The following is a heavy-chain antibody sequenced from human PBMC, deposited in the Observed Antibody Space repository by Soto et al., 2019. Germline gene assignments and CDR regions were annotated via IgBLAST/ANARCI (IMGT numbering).Heavy chain of an antibody. Sequence: PSETLSLTCTVSGGSISSGGYYWSWIRQHPGKGLEWIGYIYYSGSTYYNPSLKSRVTISVDTSKNQFSLKLGSVTAADTAVYYCARSDGVAAAGPFDFWGQGTLVTVSS. J-gene: IGHJ4*02. CDR3: ARSDGVAAAGPFDF. CDR1: GGSISSGGYY. V-gene: IGHV4-31*03. CDR2: IYYSGST. D-gene: IGHD6-13*01.